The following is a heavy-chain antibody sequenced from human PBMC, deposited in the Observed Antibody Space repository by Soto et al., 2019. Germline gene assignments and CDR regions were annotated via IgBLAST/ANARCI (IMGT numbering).Heavy chain of an antibody. Sequence: QVHLVESGGGVVQPGGSLRLSCAASGFTLSRYGMHWVRQAPGKGLEWVAVISFEGNTQYYADSVKGRFTISRDNSKDTLSLQIHSLRPEDTAVYYCARGAEHQLLSRDYFYGMDVWGQGTTVSVSS. V-gene: IGHV3-30*05. CDR2: ISFEGNTQ. D-gene: IGHD1-1*01. J-gene: IGHJ6*02. CDR1: GFTLSRYG. CDR3: ARGAEHQLLSRDYFYGMDV.